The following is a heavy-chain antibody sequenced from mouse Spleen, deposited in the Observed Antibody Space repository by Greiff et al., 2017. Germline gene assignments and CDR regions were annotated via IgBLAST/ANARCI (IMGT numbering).Heavy chain of an antibody. CDR3: AREDGNFLYYFDY. J-gene: IGHJ2*01. CDR2: IDPANGNT. CDR1: GFNIKDTY. V-gene: IGHV14-3*02. D-gene: IGHD2-1*01. Sequence: EVQLQQSGAELVKPGASVKLSCTASGFNIKDTYMHWVKQRPEQGLEWIGRIDPANGNTKYDPKFQGKATITADTSSNTAYLQLSSLTSEDTAVYYCAREDGNFLYYFDYWGQGTTLTVSS.